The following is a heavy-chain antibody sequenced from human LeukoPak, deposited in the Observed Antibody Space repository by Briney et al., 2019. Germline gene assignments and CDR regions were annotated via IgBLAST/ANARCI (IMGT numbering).Heavy chain of an antibody. V-gene: IGHV3-7*01. CDR3: ARDHNGWEYDY. J-gene: IGHJ4*02. D-gene: IGHD1-26*01. CDR1: GFSFSRYW. Sequence: PGGSLRLSCAASGFSFSRYWMSWVRQAPGKGLEWVANIKQDGSEKNYVESVKGRFTISRDNAKNSLYLQMNSLRAEDTAVYYCARDHNGWEYDYWGQGTLVTVSS. CDR2: IKQDGSEK.